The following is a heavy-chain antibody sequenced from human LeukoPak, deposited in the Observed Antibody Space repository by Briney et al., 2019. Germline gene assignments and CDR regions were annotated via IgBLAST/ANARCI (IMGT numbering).Heavy chain of an antibody. Sequence: GGSLRLSCAASGFTFSSYSMNWVRQAPGKGLEWVSSISSSSSYIYYADSVKGRFTISRDNAENSLYLQMNSLKTEDTAVYYCTTLSGTYYAYWGQGTLVTVSS. CDR2: ISSSSSYI. D-gene: IGHD1-26*01. CDR3: TTLSGTYYAY. CDR1: GFTFSSYS. J-gene: IGHJ4*02. V-gene: IGHV3-21*03.